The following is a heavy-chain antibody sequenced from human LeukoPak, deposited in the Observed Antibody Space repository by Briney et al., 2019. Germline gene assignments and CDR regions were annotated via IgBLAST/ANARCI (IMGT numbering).Heavy chain of an antibody. CDR1: GFTFSSFY. D-gene: IGHD5-18*01. V-gene: IGHV3-7*01. CDR3: ARDGDNYGYVLDY. CDR2: INQGGGET. Sequence: PGGSLRLSCTVSGFTFSSFYMSWVRQAPGKGLEWVANINQGGGETNYVDSVKGRFTISRDNAKNSLYLQMNSLRADDTAVYYCARDGDNYGYVLDYWGQGTLVTVSS. J-gene: IGHJ4*02.